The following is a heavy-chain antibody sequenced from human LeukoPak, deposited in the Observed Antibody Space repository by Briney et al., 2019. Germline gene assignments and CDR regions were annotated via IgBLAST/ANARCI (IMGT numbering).Heavy chain of an antibody. Sequence: PGGSLRLSCAASGFTFDDYTMHWVRQAPGKGLEWVSLISWDGGSTYYADSVKGRFTISRDNSKNPPYLQMNSLRTEDTALYYCARGGRREYYYYYYMDVWGKGTTVTVSS. CDR2: ISWDGGST. CDR1: GFTFDDYT. J-gene: IGHJ6*03. V-gene: IGHV3-43*01. CDR3: ARGGRREYYYYYYMDV.